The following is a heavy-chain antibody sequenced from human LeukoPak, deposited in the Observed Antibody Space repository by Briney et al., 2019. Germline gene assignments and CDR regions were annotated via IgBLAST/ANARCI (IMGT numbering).Heavy chain of an antibody. CDR3: ARQGGYCSGGSCYDY. D-gene: IGHD2-15*01. CDR2: IYYSGST. J-gene: IGHJ4*02. V-gene: IGHV4-59*01. CDR1: GGSINSYY. Sequence: SETLSLTCTVSGGSINSYYWSWIRQPPGKGLEWIGYIYYSGSTNYNPSLKSRVTISVDTSKNQFSLRLSSVTAADTAVYYCARQGGYCSGGSCYDYWGQGTLVTVSS.